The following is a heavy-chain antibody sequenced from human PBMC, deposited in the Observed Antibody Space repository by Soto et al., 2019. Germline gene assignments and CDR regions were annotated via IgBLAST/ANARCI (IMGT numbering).Heavy chain of an antibody. CDR2: ISPYNDYT. CDR3: ARGCYSDSSWGTLRHYVLDV. Sequence: QVQLAQAANEVKKPGASVRVSCRAAVYTFIRYGIAWVRQSPGQGLEWTGWISPYNDYTVYAQKVQGRVSMTEDTATGKVYMNMRGLKYEDMAVYYCARGCYSDSSWGTLRHYVLDVWGQGTSVSVSS. D-gene: IGHD2-21*01. CDR1: VYTFIRYG. V-gene: IGHV1-18*03. J-gene: IGHJ6*02.